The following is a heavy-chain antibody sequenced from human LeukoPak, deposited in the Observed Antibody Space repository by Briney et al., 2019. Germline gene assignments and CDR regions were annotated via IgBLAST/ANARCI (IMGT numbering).Heavy chain of an antibody. J-gene: IGHJ6*03. CDR3: ASASQGYYNYNYMDV. CDR1: GFTFSSYE. V-gene: IGHV3-48*03. Sequence: PGGSLRLSCAASGFTFSSYEMNWVRQAPGKGLEWVSYISSSGSTIYYADSVKGRFTISRDNSKNTLYLQMNSLRAEDTAVYYCASASQGYYNYNYMDVWGKGTTVTISS. CDR2: ISSSGSTI. D-gene: IGHD2-2*01.